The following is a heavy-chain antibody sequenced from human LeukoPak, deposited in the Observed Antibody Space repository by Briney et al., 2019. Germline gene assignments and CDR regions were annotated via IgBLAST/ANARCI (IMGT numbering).Heavy chain of an antibody. Sequence: GGSLRLSCAASGFTVSSNYMSWVRQAPGKGLEWVSVIYSGGSTYYADSVKGRFTISRDNPKNTLYLQMNSLRAEDTAVYYCARDPTPAADAFDIWGQGTMVTVSS. D-gene: IGHD6-13*01. J-gene: IGHJ3*02. CDR2: IYSGGST. CDR3: ARDPTPAADAFDI. V-gene: IGHV3-66*01. CDR1: GFTVSSNY.